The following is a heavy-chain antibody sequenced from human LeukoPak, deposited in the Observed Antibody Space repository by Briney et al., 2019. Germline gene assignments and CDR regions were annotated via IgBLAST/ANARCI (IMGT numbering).Heavy chain of an antibody. V-gene: IGHV3-21*01. CDR2: ISSSSSYI. D-gene: IGHD2-2*01. CDR1: GFTFSSYS. J-gene: IGHJ4*02. CDR3: AREGGGYCSSTSCYRGYYFDY. Sequence: GGSLRLSCAASGFTFSSYSMNWVRQAPGKGLKWVSSISSSSSYIYYADSVKGRFTISSDNAKNSLYLQMNSLRAEDTAVYYCAREGGGYCSSTSCYRGYYFDYWGQGTLVTVSS.